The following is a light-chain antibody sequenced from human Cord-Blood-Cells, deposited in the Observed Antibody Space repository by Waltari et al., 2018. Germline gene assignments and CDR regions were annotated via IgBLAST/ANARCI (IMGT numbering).Light chain of an antibody. J-gene: IGLJ3*02. Sequence: QAVVTQEPSLTVSPGGTVTLTCGSSTGAVTSGHYPYWFQQKPGQAPRTLFYDTSNKLSWTPARFSGSLLGGKAALTLSGAQPEDEAEYYCLLSYSGARVFGGGTKLTVL. CDR1: TGAVTSGHY. V-gene: IGLV7-46*01. CDR3: LLSYSGARV. CDR2: DTS.